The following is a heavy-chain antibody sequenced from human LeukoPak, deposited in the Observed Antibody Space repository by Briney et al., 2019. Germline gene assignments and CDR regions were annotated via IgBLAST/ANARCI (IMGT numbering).Heavy chain of an antibody. CDR3: ARGTTAPNYYYYYYMDV. J-gene: IGHJ6*03. D-gene: IGHD1-7*01. CDR1: GYTFTGYY. CDR2: INPNSDGT. V-gene: IGHV1-2*02. Sequence: ASVKVSCKASGYTFTGYYMHWVRQAPGQGLEWMGWINPNSDGTNYAQKFQGRVTMTRDTSISTAYMELSRLRSDDTAVYYCARGTTAPNYYYYYYMDVWGKGTTVTVSS.